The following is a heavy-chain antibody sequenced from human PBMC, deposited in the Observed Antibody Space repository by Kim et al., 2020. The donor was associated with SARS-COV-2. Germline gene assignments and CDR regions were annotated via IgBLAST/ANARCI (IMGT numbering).Heavy chain of an antibody. CDR3: ARDPNCGGDCRILGYYGMDV. D-gene: IGHD2-21*02. CDR2: ISAYNGNT. V-gene: IGHV1-18*01. Sequence: ASVKVSCKASGYTFTSYGISWVRQAPGQGLEWMGWISAYNGNTNYAQKLQGRVTMTTDTSTSTAYMELRSLRSDDTAVYYCARDPNCGGDCRILGYYGMDVWGQGTTVTVSS. CDR1: GYTFTSYG. J-gene: IGHJ6*02.